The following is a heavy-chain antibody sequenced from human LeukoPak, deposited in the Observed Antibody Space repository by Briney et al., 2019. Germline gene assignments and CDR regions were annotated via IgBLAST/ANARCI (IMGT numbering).Heavy chain of an antibody. Sequence: SETLSLTCSVSNYSISRTYHWGWIRQPPGKGLEWIGTIYHSGTTYYSPSLKSRVTISIHTSKNQFSLRLTSVTAADTAVYYCAREHPGGLVATIFDYWGQGTLVTVSS. D-gene: IGHD5-12*01. CDR3: AREHPGGLVATIFDY. V-gene: IGHV4-38-2*02. J-gene: IGHJ4*02. CDR2: IYHSGTT. CDR1: NYSISRTYH.